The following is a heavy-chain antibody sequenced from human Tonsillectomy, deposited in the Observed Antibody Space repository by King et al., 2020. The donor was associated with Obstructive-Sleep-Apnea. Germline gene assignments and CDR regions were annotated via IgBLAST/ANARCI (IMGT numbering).Heavy chain of an antibody. CDR1: GYSISSGYY. CDR3: ARLFYGGYYFDY. J-gene: IGHJ4*02. V-gene: IGHV4-38-2*02. Sequence: QLQESGPGLVKPSETLSLTCTVSGYSISSGYYWGWIRQPPGKGLEWIGSIYHSGSTYYNPSLKSRVTISVDTSKNQFSLKLSSVTAADTAVYYCARLFYGGYYFDYWGQGTLVTVSS. D-gene: IGHD4-23*01. CDR2: IYHSGST.